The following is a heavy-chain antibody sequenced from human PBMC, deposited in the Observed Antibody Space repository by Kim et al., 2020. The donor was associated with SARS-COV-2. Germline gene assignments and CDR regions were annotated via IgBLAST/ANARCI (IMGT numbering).Heavy chain of an antibody. CDR1: GGSISSSSYY. Sequence: SETLSLTCTVSGGSISSSSYYWGWIRQPPGKGLEWIGSIYYSGSTYYNPSLKSRVTISVDTSKNQFSLKLSSVTAADTAVYYCARRRPTYYYDSSGYLTANDRDLFDYWGQGTLVTVSS. CDR2: IYYSGST. D-gene: IGHD3-22*01. CDR3: ARRRPTYYYDSSGYLTANDRDLFDY. J-gene: IGHJ4*02. V-gene: IGHV4-39*01.